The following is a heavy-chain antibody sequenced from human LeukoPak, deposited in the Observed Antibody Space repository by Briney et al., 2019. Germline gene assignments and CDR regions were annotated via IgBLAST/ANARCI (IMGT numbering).Heavy chain of an antibody. CDR2: ISASGGST. J-gene: IGHJ4*02. CDR3: AIEVNSSGFFPDY. V-gene: IGHV3-23*01. CDR1: GFTFSSSA. Sequence: GGSLRLSCAVSGFTFSSSAMTWVRQAPGEGLEWVSAISASGGSTFYADSVKGRFTISRDNSRNTLYLQMDSLRDEDTAVYYCAIEVNSSGFFPDYWGQGSLVTVSS. D-gene: IGHD3-22*01.